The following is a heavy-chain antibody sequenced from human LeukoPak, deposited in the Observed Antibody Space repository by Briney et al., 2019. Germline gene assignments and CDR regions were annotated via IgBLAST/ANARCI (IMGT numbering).Heavy chain of an antibody. Sequence: ASVKVSCTASTYTFTGYYLHWVRQAPGQGPEWMGWIDPNNGDTDYAQKFQGRVTMTRDRSITTAYMELSSLTSDDTAVYYCARRSRNGLDAFDIWGQGTMVTVSS. CDR2: IDPNNGDT. D-gene: IGHD1-14*01. J-gene: IGHJ3*02. V-gene: IGHV1-2*02. CDR1: TYTFTGYY. CDR3: ARRSRNGLDAFDI.